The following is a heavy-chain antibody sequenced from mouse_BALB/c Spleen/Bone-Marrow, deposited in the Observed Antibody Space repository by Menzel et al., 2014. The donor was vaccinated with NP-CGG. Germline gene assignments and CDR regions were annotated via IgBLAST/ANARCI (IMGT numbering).Heavy chain of an antibody. D-gene: IGHD1-1*01. J-gene: IGHJ3*01. Sequence: DVMLVESGGGLVKPGGSLKLSCAASGFTFSDYYMYWVRQTPEKRLEWVATISDGGSYTYYPDSVKGRFTISRDNAKNNLYLQMSSLKSEDTAMYYCANYYCSTWFAYWGQGTLVTVSA. CDR1: GFTFSDYY. CDR2: ISDGGSYT. V-gene: IGHV5-4*02. CDR3: ANYYCSTWFAY.